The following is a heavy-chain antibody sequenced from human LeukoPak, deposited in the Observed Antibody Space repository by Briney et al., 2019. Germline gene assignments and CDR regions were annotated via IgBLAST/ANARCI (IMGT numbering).Heavy chain of an antibody. CDR3: ARENSDYDAFDV. Sequence: SETLSVTCTVSGGSISTYYWNWIRQPPGKGLEWIGFIYYSGSTSYNPSLKSRVTISVDTSKNQFSLNLKSVTAADTAVYFCARENSDYDAFDVWGQGAVVTVSS. J-gene: IGHJ3*01. CDR1: GGSISTYY. D-gene: IGHD5-12*01. V-gene: IGHV4-59*01. CDR2: IYYSGST.